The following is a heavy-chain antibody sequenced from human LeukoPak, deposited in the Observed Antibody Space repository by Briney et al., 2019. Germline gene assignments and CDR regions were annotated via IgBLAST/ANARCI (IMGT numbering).Heavy chain of an antibody. D-gene: IGHD6-19*01. Sequence: ASVKVSCKASGYTFTSYDINWVRQATGQGLEWMGWMNPNSGNTAYAQNFQGRVTMTRDTSISTIYMELSSLRSEDTAVYYCARSLRGWYKDYWGQGTLITVSS. CDR2: MNPNSGNT. J-gene: IGHJ4*02. V-gene: IGHV1-8*01. CDR3: ARSLRGWYKDY. CDR1: GYTFTSYD.